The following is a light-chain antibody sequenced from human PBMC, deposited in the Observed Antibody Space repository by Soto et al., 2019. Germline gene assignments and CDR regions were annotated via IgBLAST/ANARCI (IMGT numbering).Light chain of an antibody. CDR1: QSISSL. CDR2: GAS. J-gene: IGKJ5*01. V-gene: IGKV3-15*01. Sequence: EIVMTQSPATLSVSPGDRVTLSCRASQSISSLLAWYQQKPGQAPRLLIYGASTRATGIPARFSGSGSGTEFTLTISSLQSEDFAIYYCQQYNKWPLITFGQGTRLEI. CDR3: QQYNKWPLIT.